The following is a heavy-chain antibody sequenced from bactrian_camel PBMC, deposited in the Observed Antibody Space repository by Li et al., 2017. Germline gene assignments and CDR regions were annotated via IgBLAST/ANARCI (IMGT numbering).Heavy chain of an antibody. CDR1: GYTYNRNC. Sequence: HVQLVESGGGSVQAGGSLRLSCAASGYTYNRNCMAWFRQAPGKEREGVAGIDSRGYPTYAESVKGRFTISRDNDKNTVFLQMDSLKPEDTAMYYCGADYPGFHRPEGCDFDLPYKGQGTQVTVS. D-gene: IGHD4*01. CDR2: IDSRGYP. J-gene: IGHJ4*01. V-gene: IGHV3S53*01.